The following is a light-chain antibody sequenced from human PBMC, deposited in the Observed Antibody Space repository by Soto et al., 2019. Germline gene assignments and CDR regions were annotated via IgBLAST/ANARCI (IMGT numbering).Light chain of an antibody. Sequence: QSALTQPASVSGSPGQSITISCTGTSSDVGGYNYVSWYQQHPGKAPKRMIYEVSNRPSGVSNRFSGSKSGNTASLTISGLQAEDEADYYCSSYTSSSTWVFGGGTTLTVL. J-gene: IGLJ3*02. CDR1: SSDVGGYNY. CDR2: EVS. V-gene: IGLV2-14*01. CDR3: SSYTSSSTWV.